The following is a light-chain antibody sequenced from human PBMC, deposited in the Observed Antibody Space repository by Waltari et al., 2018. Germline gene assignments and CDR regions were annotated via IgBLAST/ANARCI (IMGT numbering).Light chain of an antibody. J-gene: IGKJ2*01. Sequence: EIVLTQSPATLSLSPGDRATLSCRASQSVSSYLAWYQQKPGQAPRLLIYDASNRATGFPARFSGSGSGTDFTLTISSLEPEDFAVYYCQQRSNWPPRYTFGQGTKLEIK. V-gene: IGKV3-11*01. CDR1: QSVSSY. CDR2: DAS. CDR3: QQRSNWPPRYT.